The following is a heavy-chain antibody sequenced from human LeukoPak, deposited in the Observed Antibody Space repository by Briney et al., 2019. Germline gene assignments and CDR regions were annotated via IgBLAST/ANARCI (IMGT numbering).Heavy chain of an antibody. CDR2: TSGSGGTT. CDR3: AKLKILQWLTQTYYFDY. CDR1: GFTFSNYA. D-gene: IGHD6-19*01. Sequence: GGSLRLSCAASGFTFSNYAMSWVRQAPGKGLEWVSGTSGSGGTTYYADSVKGRFTISRDNSKNTLYLQMNSLRAEDTAVYYCAKLKILQWLTQTYYFDYWGQGTLVTVSS. J-gene: IGHJ4*02. V-gene: IGHV3-23*01.